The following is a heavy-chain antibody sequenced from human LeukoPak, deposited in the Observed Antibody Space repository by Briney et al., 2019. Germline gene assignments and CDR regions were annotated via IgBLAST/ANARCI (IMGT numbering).Heavy chain of an antibody. V-gene: IGHV3-7*01. CDR3: ARRPYSSNWYGYCYYMDV. CDR1: GFTFSSRDW. D-gene: IGHD6-13*01. Sequence: PGGSLRLSCVASGFTFSSRDWMTWVRQAPGKGLEWVANIKQDGSEKNYVDSVKGRFTISRDNAKNSLYLQMNSLRAEDTAVYYCARRPYSSNWYGYCYYMDVWGKGTTVTVSS. J-gene: IGHJ6*03. CDR2: IKQDGSEK.